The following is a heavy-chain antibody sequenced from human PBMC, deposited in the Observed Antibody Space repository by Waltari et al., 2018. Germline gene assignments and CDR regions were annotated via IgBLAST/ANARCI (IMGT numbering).Heavy chain of an antibody. D-gene: IGHD3-10*01. CDR3: AREYYYGSGSHFDS. CDR1: GFTFSSYS. CDR2: ISSSCSTI. V-gene: IGHV3-48*01. Sequence: EVQLVESGGGLVQPGGSLRLSCAASGFTFSSYSMNWVRQAPGKGLEWVSYISSSCSTIYYADSVKGRFTISRDKAKNSLYLQMNSLRAEDTAVYYWAREYYYGSGSHFDSWGQGTLVTVSS. J-gene: IGHJ4*02.